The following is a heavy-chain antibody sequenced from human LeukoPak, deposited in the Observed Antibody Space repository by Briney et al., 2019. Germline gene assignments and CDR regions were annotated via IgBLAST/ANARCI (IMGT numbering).Heavy chain of an antibody. CDR1: GYTLTELS. D-gene: IGHD1-26*01. Sequence: ASVKVSCTVSGYTLTELSMHWVRQAPGKGLEWMGGFDPEDGETIYAQKFQGRVTMTEDTSTDTAYMELSSLRSEDTAVYYCATRSRYGGAFDIWGQGTMVTVSS. CDR3: ATRSRYGGAFDI. V-gene: IGHV1-24*01. J-gene: IGHJ3*02. CDR2: FDPEDGET.